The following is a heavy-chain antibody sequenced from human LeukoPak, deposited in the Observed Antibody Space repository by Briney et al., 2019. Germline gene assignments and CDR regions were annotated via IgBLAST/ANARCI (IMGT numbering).Heavy chain of an antibody. CDR1: GGSFSGYY. J-gene: IGHJ4*02. V-gene: IGHV4-34*01. CDR3: ARHEARYFDWFPMYYFDY. Sequence: SETLSLTCAVYGGSFSGYYWSWIRQPPGKGLEWIGEINHSGSTNYNPSLKSRVTISVDTSKNQFSLKLSSVTAADTAVYYCARHEARYFDWFPMYYFDYWGQGTLVTVSS. CDR2: INHSGST. D-gene: IGHD3-9*01.